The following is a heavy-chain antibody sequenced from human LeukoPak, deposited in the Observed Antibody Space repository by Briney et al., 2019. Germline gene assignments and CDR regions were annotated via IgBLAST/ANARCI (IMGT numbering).Heavy chain of an antibody. V-gene: IGHV4-59*08. CDR3: ARQYPRYNWFDP. CDR1: GGSISSYY. J-gene: IGHJ5*02. D-gene: IGHD2-2*02. Sequence: PSETLSLTCTVSGGSISSYYWSWIRQPPGKRLEWIGYIYYSGSTNYNPSLKSRVTISVDTSKNQFSLELTSMCGADTAVYYCARQYPRYNWFDPWGQGTLVTVSS. CDR2: IYYSGST.